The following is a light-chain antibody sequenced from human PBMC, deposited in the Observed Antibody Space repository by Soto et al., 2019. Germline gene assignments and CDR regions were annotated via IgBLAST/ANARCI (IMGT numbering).Light chain of an antibody. Sequence: QSLLTQPPSVSAAPGQRVAISCSGSSSNIGNNCVSWYQQFPGTAPKLLLFDNSKRPSGIPDRFSGSKSGTSATLAITGLQTGDEADYYCGTWDSRLSADVFGGGTKLTVL. CDR2: DNS. CDR1: SSNIGNNC. V-gene: IGLV1-51*01. J-gene: IGLJ2*01. CDR3: GTWDSRLSADV.